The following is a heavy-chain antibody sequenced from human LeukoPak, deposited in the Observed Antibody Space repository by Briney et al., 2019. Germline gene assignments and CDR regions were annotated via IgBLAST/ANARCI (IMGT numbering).Heavy chain of an antibody. CDR1: GGTFSRYA. D-gene: IGHD4-23*01. V-gene: IGHV1-69*13. CDR2: IIPIFGTP. Sequence: ASVKVSCKASGGTFSRYAISWVRQAPGQGLEWMGGIIPIFGTPNYAQKFQGRVTITADESTSTAYMELSSLRSEDTAVYYCARGWLAENTVVTPYNYWGLGTLVTVSS. CDR3: ARGWLAENTVVTPYNY. J-gene: IGHJ4*02.